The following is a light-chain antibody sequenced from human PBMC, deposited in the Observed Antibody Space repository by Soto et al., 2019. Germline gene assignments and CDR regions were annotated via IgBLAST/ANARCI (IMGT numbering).Light chain of an antibody. J-gene: IGKJ1*01. CDR2: AAS. CDR3: QQSYSTSWT. CDR1: QIIRTY. V-gene: IGKV1-39*01. Sequence: DIQMTQYPSSLSASVGYIVTITCRASQIIRTYLNWYQQKPGKAPKLLIYAASSLQSGVPSRFSGSGSGTDFTLTISSLQPEDFATYYCQQSYSTSWTFGQGTKVDIK.